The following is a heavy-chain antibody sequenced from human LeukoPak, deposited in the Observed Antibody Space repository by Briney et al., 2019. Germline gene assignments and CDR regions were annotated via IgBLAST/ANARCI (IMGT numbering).Heavy chain of an antibody. V-gene: IGHV4-39*01. Sequence: SETLSLTCTVSGGSLSSSSYYWGWIRQPPGKVLEWFGSIYYSGSTYYNPSLKSRVTISVDTSKNQFSLKLSSVTAADTAVYYCASGYLYWGQGTVVTVSS. J-gene: IGHJ4*02. CDR2: IYYSGST. CDR3: ASGYLY. CDR1: GGSLSSSSYY. D-gene: IGHD5-18*01.